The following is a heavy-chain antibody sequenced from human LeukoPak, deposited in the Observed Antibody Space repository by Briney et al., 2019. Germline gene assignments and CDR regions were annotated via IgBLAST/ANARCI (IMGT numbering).Heavy chain of an antibody. CDR2: INHSGST. CDR3: ARVGSCGWHPGFDY. Sequence: SETLSLTCAVYCGSFSAYYWSWIRQPPGKGLEWIGEINHSGSTNYNPSLKSRVTISVDTSKNQFSLKLSSVTAADTAVYYCARVGSCGWHPGFDYWGQGTLVTVSS. D-gene: IGHD6-19*01. CDR1: CGSFSAYY. V-gene: IGHV4-34*01. J-gene: IGHJ4*02.